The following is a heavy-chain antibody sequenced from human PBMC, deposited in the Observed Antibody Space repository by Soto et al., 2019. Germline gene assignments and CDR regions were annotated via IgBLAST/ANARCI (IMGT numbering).Heavy chain of an antibody. Sequence: GGSLRLSCAASGFTFSSYAMSWVRQAPGKGLEWVSAISGSGGSTYYADSVKGRFTISRDNSKNTLYLQMNSLRAEDTAVYYCAKDLYSSGLPNDAFDIWGQGTMVTVSS. D-gene: IGHD6-19*01. V-gene: IGHV3-23*01. CDR3: AKDLYSSGLPNDAFDI. J-gene: IGHJ3*02. CDR1: GFTFSSYA. CDR2: ISGSGGST.